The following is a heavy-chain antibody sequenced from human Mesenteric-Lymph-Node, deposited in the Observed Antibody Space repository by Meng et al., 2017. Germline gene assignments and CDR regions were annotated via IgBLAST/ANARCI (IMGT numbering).Heavy chain of an antibody. CDR3: ARQIFEFGYGGNSPFDY. CDR2: IYYSGSN. CDR1: GGSISSTSYY. Sequence: QLQLQESGPGLVKPPETLSPTCTVPGGSISSTSYYWGWIRQPPGKGPEWIGSIYYSGSNYHNPSLKSRLTISVDTSKSQLALKLSSVTAADTAVYYCARQIFEFGYGGNSPFDYWGQGTLVTVSS. J-gene: IGHJ4*02. D-gene: IGHD4-23*01. V-gene: IGHV4-39*01.